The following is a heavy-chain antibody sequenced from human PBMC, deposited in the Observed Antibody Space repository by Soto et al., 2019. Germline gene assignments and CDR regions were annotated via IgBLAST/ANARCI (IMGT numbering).Heavy chain of an antibody. CDR3: ARGVAGTGFDR. CDR1: GDSVSSNTAA. CDR2: TYYRSNWRH. D-gene: IGHD6-19*01. Sequence: SQTLSLTCAISGDSVSSNTAAWNWIRSSPSRGLEWLGRTYYRSNWRHDYAVSVKSRITVNPDTSKNHFSLQLNSVTPDDTAVYYCARGVAGTGFDRWGQGTLLTV. V-gene: IGHV6-1*01. J-gene: IGHJ4*02.